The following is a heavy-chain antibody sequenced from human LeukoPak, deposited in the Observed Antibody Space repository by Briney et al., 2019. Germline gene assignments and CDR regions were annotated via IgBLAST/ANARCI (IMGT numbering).Heavy chain of an antibody. CDR1: GFTFGDYA. J-gene: IGHJ5*02. V-gene: IGHV3-49*03. CDR2: IRSKAYGGTR. Sequence: GGSLRLSCTASGFTFGDYAMSWFRQAPGKGLEWVGFIRSKAYGGTREYAASVKGRYTISRDDSKSIAYLQMNSLKTEDTAVYYCTRQYCSSTSCYINWFDPWGQGTLVTVSS. CDR3: TRQYCSSTSCYINWFDP. D-gene: IGHD2-2*02.